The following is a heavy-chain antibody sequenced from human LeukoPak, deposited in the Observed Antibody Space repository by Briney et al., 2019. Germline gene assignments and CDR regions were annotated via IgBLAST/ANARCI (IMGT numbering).Heavy chain of an antibody. CDR2: IYYSGST. D-gene: IGHD6-19*01. V-gene: IGHV4-59*01. J-gene: IGHJ4*02. CDR1: VGSISTYY. Sequence: SETLSLTCTVAVGSISTYYWSWIRQPPGKGLEWIGYIYYSGSTNYNPSLKSRVTISVDTSKNQFSLNLSSVTAADTAVYYCARSERYNSGWYFYFDYWGQGTLVTVSS. CDR3: ARSERYNSGWYFYFDY.